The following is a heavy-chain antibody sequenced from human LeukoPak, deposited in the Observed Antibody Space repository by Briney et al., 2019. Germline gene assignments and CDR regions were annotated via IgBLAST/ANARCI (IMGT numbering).Heavy chain of an antibody. CDR3: VSAIRGSPIDY. CDR2: IKTDGSET. J-gene: IGHJ4*02. Sequence: GGSLRLSCAASGFSFSNYWMGWVRQAPGKGLACVANIKTDGSETYYVDSVKGRFTISRDNAKNSLFLQMNSLRAEDTAIYYCVSAIRGSPIDYWGQGNPGQRPL. CDR1: GFSFSNYW. D-gene: IGHD3-10*01. V-gene: IGHV3-7*01.